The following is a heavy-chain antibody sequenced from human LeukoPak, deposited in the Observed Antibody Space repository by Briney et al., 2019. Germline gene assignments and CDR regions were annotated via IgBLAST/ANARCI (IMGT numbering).Heavy chain of an antibody. Sequence: PSETLSLTCTVSGGSISSGGYYWSWIRQHLGKGLEWIGYIYYSGSTYYNPSLKSRVTISVDTSKNQFSLKLSSVTAADTAVYYCAREGDYGLDYWGQGTLVTVSS. CDR1: GGSISSGGYY. J-gene: IGHJ4*02. CDR3: AREGDYGLDY. V-gene: IGHV4-31*03. CDR2: IYYSGST. D-gene: IGHD4-17*01.